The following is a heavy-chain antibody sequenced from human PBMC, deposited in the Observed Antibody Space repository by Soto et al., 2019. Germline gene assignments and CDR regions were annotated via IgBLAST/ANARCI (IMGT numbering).Heavy chain of an antibody. V-gene: IGHV3-33*01. Sequence: GGSLRLSCAASGFTFSSYGMHWVRQAPGKGLEWVAVIWYDGSNKYYADSVKGRFTISRDNSKNTLYLQMNSPRAEDTAVYYCARMRIAVAGKIHGAFDIWGQGTMVTVSS. CDR3: ARMRIAVAGKIHGAFDI. CDR2: IWYDGSNK. J-gene: IGHJ3*02. CDR1: GFTFSSYG. D-gene: IGHD6-19*01.